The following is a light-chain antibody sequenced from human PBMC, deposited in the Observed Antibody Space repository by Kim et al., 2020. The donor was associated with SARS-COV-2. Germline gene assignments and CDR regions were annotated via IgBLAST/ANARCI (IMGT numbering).Light chain of an antibody. CDR3: QVWDSSDDHRVV. CDR1: SIGSKS. V-gene: IGLV3-21*04. Sequence: PGKTARITCGGTSIGSKSVYWYQQKPGQAPVLVISYDSVRPSGIPERFSGSNSGNTATVTISRVEAGDEADYYCQVWDSSDDHRVVFGGGTQLTV. J-gene: IGLJ2*01. CDR2: YDS.